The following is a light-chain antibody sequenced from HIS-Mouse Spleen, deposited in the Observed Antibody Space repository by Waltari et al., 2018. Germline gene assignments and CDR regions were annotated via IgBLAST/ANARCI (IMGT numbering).Light chain of an antibody. J-gene: IGKJ5*01. CDR2: WAS. CDR1: QSVLYSSNTTNY. CDR3: QQYYSTPPIT. V-gene: IGKV4-1*01. Sequence: DIVMTQSPDSLAVSLGERATINCKSSQSVLYSSNTTNYLAWYQQKPGQPPTLLIYWASTRESGVPERFSGSGSGTDFTLTISSLQAEDVAVYYCQQYYSTPPITFGQGTRLEIK.